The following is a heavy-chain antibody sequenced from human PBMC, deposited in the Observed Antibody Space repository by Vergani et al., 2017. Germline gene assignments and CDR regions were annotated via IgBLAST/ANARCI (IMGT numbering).Heavy chain of an antibody. CDR2: ISYDGSNK. J-gene: IGHJ1*01. Sequence: QVQLVESGGGVVQPGRSLRLSCAASGFTFSSYGMHWVRQAPGKGLEWVAVISYDGSNKYYADSGKGGFTISRDNSKNTLYLQMNSLRAEDTAVYYCAKGTVSTEYFQHWCQGTLVTVSS. D-gene: IGHD4-17*01. CDR3: AKGTVSTEYFQH. V-gene: IGHV3-30*18. CDR1: GFTFSSYG.